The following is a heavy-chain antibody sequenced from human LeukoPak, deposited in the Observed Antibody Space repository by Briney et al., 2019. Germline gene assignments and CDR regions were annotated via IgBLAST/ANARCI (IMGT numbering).Heavy chain of an antibody. CDR3: ARDLVGCSGGSCYEGWFDP. CDR1: GCGFSSYA. D-gene: IGHD2-15*01. CDR2: INPSGGST. J-gene: IGHJ5*02. Sequence: ASVNVSCKASGCGFSSYAISWLRQAPGQRLEWMGIINPSGGSTSYAQKFQGRVTMTRDASTSTVYMELSILRAEDTAVYYCARDLVGCSGGSCYEGWFDPWGQGTLVTVSS. V-gene: IGHV1-46*01.